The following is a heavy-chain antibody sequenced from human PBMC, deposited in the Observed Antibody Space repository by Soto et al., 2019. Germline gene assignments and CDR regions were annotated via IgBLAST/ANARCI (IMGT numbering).Heavy chain of an antibody. V-gene: IGHV3-66*01. CDR2: IYSGGST. D-gene: IGHD5-12*01. J-gene: IGHJ4*02. CDR3: AKDSGYEDAGFEY. CDR1: GFTVSSNY. Sequence: GGSLRLSCAASGFTVSSNYMSWVRQAPGKGLEWVSVIYSGGSTYYADSVKGRFTISRDNSKNTLYLQMNSLRAEDTAVYYCAKDSGYEDAGFEYWAQGPLVTLSS.